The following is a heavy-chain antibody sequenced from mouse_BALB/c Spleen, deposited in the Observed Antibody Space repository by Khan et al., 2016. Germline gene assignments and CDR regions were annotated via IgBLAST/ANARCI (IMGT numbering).Heavy chain of an antibody. Sequence: VQLQQSGPELVKPGASVKMSCKASGYTFTSYVMHWVKQKPGQGLEWIGYINPYNDGTKYNEKFKGKATLTSDKSSSTAYMELSNLTSEDSAVYYCARRGYYGSSYAWFAYWGQGTLVTVSA. D-gene: IGHD1-1*01. CDR1: GYTFTSYV. V-gene: IGHV1S136*01. J-gene: IGHJ3*01. CDR2: INPYNDGT. CDR3: ARRGYYGSSYAWFAY.